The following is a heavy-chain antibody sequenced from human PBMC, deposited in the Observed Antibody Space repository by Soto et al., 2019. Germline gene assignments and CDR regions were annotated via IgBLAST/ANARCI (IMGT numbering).Heavy chain of an antibody. Sequence: SETLYLTCSVSGGSISSSNWCSWVRQPPGKGLEWIGEIYHSGSTNYNPSLKSRVTISVDKSKNQFSLKLSSVTAADTAVYYCARCIAAAGPIDYWGQGTLVTVSS. V-gene: IGHV4-4*02. CDR1: GGSISSSNW. D-gene: IGHD6-13*01. CDR2: IYHSGST. CDR3: ARCIAAAGPIDY. J-gene: IGHJ4*02.